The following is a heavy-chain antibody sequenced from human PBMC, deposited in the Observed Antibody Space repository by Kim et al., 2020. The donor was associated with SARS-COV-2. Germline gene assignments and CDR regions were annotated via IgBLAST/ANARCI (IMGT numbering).Heavy chain of an antibody. CDR1: GGSISSYY. J-gene: IGHJ4*02. CDR3: ARGYCTGGVCLKPLDY. CDR2: IYYSGST. D-gene: IGHD2-8*02. Sequence: SETLSLTCTVSGGSISSYYWSWIRQPPGKGLEWIGYIYYSGSTNYNPSLKSRVTISVDTSKNQFSLKLSSVTAADTAVYYCARGYCTGGVCLKPLDYWGQGTLVTVSS. V-gene: IGHV4-59*01.